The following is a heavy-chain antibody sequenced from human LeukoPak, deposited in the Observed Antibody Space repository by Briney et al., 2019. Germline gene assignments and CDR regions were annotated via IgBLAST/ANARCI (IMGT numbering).Heavy chain of an antibody. Sequence: GGSLRLSCAASGFTFTSYAMSWVRKAPGKGLEWVSAISGSGGSTYYADSVKGRFTISRDNSKNTLYLQVNSLRAEDTAVYYCAKEKDYYFDYWGQGTLVTVSS. J-gene: IGHJ4*02. V-gene: IGHV3-23*01. CDR3: AKEKDYYFDY. D-gene: IGHD3/OR15-3a*01. CDR2: ISGSGGST. CDR1: GFTFTSYA.